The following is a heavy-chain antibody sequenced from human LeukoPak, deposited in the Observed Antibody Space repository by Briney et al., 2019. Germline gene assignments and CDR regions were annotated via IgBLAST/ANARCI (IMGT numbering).Heavy chain of an antibody. D-gene: IGHD1-26*01. CDR2: ISSSSSYI. CDR1: GFTLSNYN. CDR3: ARVLASGSYSANYFDY. Sequence: GGSLRLSCAASGFTLSNYNMNWVRQAPGKGLEWVSSISSSSSYIYYADSVKGRFTISRDNAKNSLYLQMHSLRAEDTAVYHCARVLASGSYSANYFDYWGQGSLVTVSS. V-gene: IGHV3-21*01. J-gene: IGHJ4*02.